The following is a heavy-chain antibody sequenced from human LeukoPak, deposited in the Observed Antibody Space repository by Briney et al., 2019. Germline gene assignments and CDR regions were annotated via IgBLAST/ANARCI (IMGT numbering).Heavy chain of an antibody. CDR3: VKLSGYYTKPDY. D-gene: IGHD3-22*01. Sequence: GGSLRLSCAASGFTFSSYAMSWVRQAPGKGLEWVSAISGSGGSTYYADSVKGRFTISRDNSKNTLYLQMNSLRAEDTAVYYCVKLSGYYTKPDYWGQGTLVTVSS. CDR2: ISGSGGST. CDR1: GFTFSSYA. V-gene: IGHV3-23*01. J-gene: IGHJ4*02.